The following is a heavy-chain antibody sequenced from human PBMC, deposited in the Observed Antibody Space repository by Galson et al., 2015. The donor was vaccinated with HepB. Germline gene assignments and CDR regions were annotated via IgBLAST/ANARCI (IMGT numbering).Heavy chain of an antibody. CDR2: ISAYNGNT. V-gene: IGHV1-18*01. Sequence: SVKVSCKASGYTFTSYGISWVRQAPGQGLEWMGWISAYNGNTNYAQKLQGRVTMTTDTSTSTAYMELRSLRSDDTAVYYCARVNRMVRGVIPSGRYYFDYWGQGTLVTVSS. CDR1: GYTFTSYG. CDR3: ARVNRMVRGVIPSGRYYFDY. J-gene: IGHJ4*02. D-gene: IGHD3-10*01.